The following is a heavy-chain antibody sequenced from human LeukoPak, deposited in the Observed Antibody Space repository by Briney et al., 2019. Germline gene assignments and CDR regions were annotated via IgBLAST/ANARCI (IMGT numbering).Heavy chain of an antibody. CDR3: ARDIVAAELYFDY. D-gene: IGHD5-12*01. Sequence: PGGSLRLSCAASGFTFSSYWMSWVRQAPGKGLEWLANIKQDGSEKYYVDSVKGRFTISRDNAKNSLYLQMNSLRAEDTAVYYCARDIVAAELYFDYWGQGTLVTVSS. J-gene: IGHJ4*02. CDR2: IKQDGSEK. V-gene: IGHV3-7*01. CDR1: GFTFSSYW.